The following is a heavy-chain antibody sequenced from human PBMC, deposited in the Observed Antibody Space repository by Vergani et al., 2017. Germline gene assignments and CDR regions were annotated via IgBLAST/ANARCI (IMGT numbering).Heavy chain of an antibody. V-gene: IGHV3-23*01. CDR3: AKDLWAGGSSWYPVDY. J-gene: IGHJ4*02. Sequence: EVQLLESGGGLVQPGGSLRLSCAASGFTFSSYAMSWVRQAPGKGLEWVSAISGSGGSTYYADSVKGRFTISRDNSKNTLDLQMNSLRAEDTAVYYCAKDLWAGGSSWYPVDYWGQGTLVTVSS. D-gene: IGHD6-13*01. CDR2: ISGSGGST. CDR1: GFTFSSYA.